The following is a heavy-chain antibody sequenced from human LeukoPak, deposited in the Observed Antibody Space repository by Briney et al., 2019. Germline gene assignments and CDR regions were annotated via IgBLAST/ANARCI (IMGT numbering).Heavy chain of an antibody. J-gene: IGHJ4*02. CDR1: GGSISSSSYY. CDR3: ARDVIYDSEIYSYGDS. Sequence: PPETLSLTCTVSGGSISSSSYYWGWIRQPPGKGLEWIGEINHIGSTNYNPSLKSRLTILVDTSKNQFSLNLSSVTAADTAVYYCARDVIYDSEIYSYGDSWGQGTRVTVSS. CDR2: INHIGST. V-gene: IGHV4-39*07. D-gene: IGHD3-16*01.